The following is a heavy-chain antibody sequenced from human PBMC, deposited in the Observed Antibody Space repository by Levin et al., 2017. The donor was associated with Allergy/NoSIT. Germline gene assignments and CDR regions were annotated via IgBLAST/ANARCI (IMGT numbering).Heavy chain of an antibody. Sequence: GASVKVSCKASGGTFSSYAISWVRQAPGQGLEWMGGIIPIFGTANYAQKFQGRVTITADKSTSTAYMELSSLRSEDTAVYYCARDSGVTGGILNRYYYDYMDVWGKGTTVTVSS. CDR2: IIPIFGTA. D-gene: IGHD3-9*01. J-gene: IGHJ6*03. V-gene: IGHV1-69*06. CDR3: ARDSGVTGGILNRYYYDYMDV. CDR1: GGTFSSYA.